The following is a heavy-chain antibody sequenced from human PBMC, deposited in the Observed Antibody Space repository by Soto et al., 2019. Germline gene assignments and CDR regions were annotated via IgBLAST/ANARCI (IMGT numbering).Heavy chain of an antibody. CDR2: IYHSGST. V-gene: IGHV4-4*02. D-gene: IGHD4-17*01. CDR1: GGSISSSNW. Sequence: PSETLSLTCAVSGGSISSSNWWSWVRQPPGKGLEWIGEIYHSGSTNYNPSLKSRVTISVDKSKNQFSLKLSSVTAADTAVYYWARIRATVTTLHRHYYYGMDVWGQGTTVTVSS. CDR3: ARIRATVTTLHRHYYYGMDV. J-gene: IGHJ6*02.